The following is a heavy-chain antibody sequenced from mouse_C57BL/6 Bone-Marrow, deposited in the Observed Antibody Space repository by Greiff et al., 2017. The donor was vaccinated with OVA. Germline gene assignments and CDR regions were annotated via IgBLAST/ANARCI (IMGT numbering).Heavy chain of an antibody. CDR2: IYPGGGYT. V-gene: IGHV1-63*01. CDR3: ARWYWGAWFAY. Sequence: QVQLQQSGAELVRPGTSVKMSCKASGYTFTNYWIGWAKQRPGHGLEWIGDIYPGGGYTNYNEKFKGKATLTADKSSSTAYMQFSSLTSEDSAIYYCARWYWGAWFAYWGQGTLVTVSA. D-gene: IGHD4-1*01. J-gene: IGHJ3*01. CDR1: GYTFTNYW.